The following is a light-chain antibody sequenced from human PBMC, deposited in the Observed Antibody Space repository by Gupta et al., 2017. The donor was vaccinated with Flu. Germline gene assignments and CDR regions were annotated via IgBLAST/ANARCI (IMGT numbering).Light chain of an antibody. J-gene: IGLJ3*02. CDR1: SSDIVAYDY. CDR2: EVN. V-gene: IGLV2-14*03. CDR3: SSFTTSSTGV. Sequence: QSALTQPASVSGSPGQSITISCTGTSSDIVAYDYVSWYQQHPGKAPKLVTYEVNNRPSGVSHRFSGSKSGNTASLSISGLQAEDEADYYCSSFTTSSTGVFGGGTKLTVL.